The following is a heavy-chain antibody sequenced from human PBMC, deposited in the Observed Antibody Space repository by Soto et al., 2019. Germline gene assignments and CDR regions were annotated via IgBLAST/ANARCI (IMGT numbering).Heavy chain of an antibody. V-gene: IGHV3-23*01. Sequence: GGSLRLSCAASGFICSSYDMGWVRQAPGKGLEWVSTILVDGRTFYVDSVKGRFTISRDSSQNTVYLQMNSLTAGDTALYYCAKATATGGGAFDICGQGTMVTVSS. J-gene: IGHJ3*02. CDR2: ILVDGRT. CDR3: AKATATGGGAFDI. D-gene: IGHD2-8*02. CDR1: GFICSSYD.